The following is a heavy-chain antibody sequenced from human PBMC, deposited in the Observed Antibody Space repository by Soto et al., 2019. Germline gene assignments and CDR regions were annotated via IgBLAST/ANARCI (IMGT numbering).Heavy chain of an antibody. J-gene: IGHJ4*02. D-gene: IGHD1-1*01. Sequence: QVHLVQSGAEVKKPGASVKVSCKASGYTFTSYGITWVRQAPGQGLEWMGWISAHNGNTDYAQKLQGRVIVTRDTSTSKAYMELRRLRSDDTAAYYCARGRYGDYWGQGALVTVSS. CDR3: ARGRYGDY. CDR2: ISAHNGNT. V-gene: IGHV1-18*01. CDR1: GYTFTSYG.